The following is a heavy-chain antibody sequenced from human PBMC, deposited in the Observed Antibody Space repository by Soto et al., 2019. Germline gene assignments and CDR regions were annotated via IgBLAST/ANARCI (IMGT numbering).Heavy chain of an antibody. CDR3: ARIPHYSDSYYMDY. J-gene: IGHJ4*02. CDR2: IYHSGST. D-gene: IGHD2-21*01. Sequence: SETLSLTCAVSGGSISSSNWWSWVRQPPGKGLEWIGEIYHSGSTNYNPSLKSRVTISVDTSKNQVVLTMTNVDPVDTATYYCARIPHYSDSYYMDYWGQGTLVTSPQ. V-gene: IGHV4-4*02. CDR1: GGSISSSNW.